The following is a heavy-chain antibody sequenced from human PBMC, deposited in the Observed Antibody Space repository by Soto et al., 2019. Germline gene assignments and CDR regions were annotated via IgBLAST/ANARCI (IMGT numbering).Heavy chain of an antibody. V-gene: IGHV3-23*01. Sequence: PGGSLRLSCAASGFTFSSYAMSWVRQAPGKGLEWVSAISGSGGSTYYADSVKGRFTISRDNSKNTLYLQMNSLRAEDTAVYYCAKDRASDIVVVVAVTGELDYWGQGTLVTV. CDR3: AKDRASDIVVVVAVTGELDY. CDR1: GFTFSSYA. CDR2: ISGSGGST. D-gene: IGHD2-15*01. J-gene: IGHJ4*02.